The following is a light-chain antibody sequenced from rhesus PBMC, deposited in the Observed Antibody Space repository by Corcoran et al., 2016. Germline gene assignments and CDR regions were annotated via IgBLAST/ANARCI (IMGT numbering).Light chain of an antibody. Sequence: DIQMTQSPSSLSASVGDRVTITCQASQGISSWLAWYQQNPGKAPKLLIFGASSLQSGVPSRFSGSGSGTDFTLTISSLQPEDFATYYCQQHNGYPRTFGQGTKVEIK. J-gene: IGKJ1*01. CDR3: QQHNGYPRT. CDR1: QGISSW. CDR2: GAS. V-gene: IGKV1S6*01.